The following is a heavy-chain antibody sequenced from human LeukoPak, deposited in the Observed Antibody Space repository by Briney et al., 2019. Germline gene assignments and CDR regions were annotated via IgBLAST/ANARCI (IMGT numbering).Heavy chain of an antibody. CDR2: ISSSGSTI. Sequence: PGGSLRLSCAASGFTFSSYEMNLVRQAPGKGLEWVSYISSSGSTIYYADSVKGRFTISRDNAKNSLYLQMNSLRAEDTAVYYCARAPFLWLFDYWGQGTLVTVSS. CDR3: ARAPFLWLFDY. V-gene: IGHV3-48*03. D-gene: IGHD2/OR15-2a*01. CDR1: GFTFSSYE. J-gene: IGHJ4*02.